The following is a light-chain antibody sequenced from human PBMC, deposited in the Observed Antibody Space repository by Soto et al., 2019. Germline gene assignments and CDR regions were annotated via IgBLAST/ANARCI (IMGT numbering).Light chain of an antibody. Sequence: QPVLTQSSSASGSLGSSVKLTCTLSSGHSSYIIAWHQQQPGKAPRYLMKLEGSGSYDKGSGVPDRFSGSSSGADRYLTISNLQFEDEADYYCETWDSNTRVFGTGTKLTVL. CDR2: LEGSGSY. CDR1: SGHSSYI. V-gene: IGLV4-60*02. CDR3: ETWDSNTRV. J-gene: IGLJ1*01.